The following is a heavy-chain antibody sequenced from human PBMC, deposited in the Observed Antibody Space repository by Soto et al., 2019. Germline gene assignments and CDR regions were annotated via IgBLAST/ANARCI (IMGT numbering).Heavy chain of an antibody. CDR1: GYTFTGYY. CDR2: INPNSGGT. J-gene: IGHJ4*02. Sequence: ASVKVSCKASGYTFTGYYMHWVRQAPGQGLEWMGWINPNSGGTNYAQKFQGRVTMTRDTSISTAYMELSRLRSDDTAVYYCARDDDSSGYYYYWGQGTLVTVSS. D-gene: IGHD3-22*01. V-gene: IGHV1-2*02. CDR3: ARDDDSSGYYYY.